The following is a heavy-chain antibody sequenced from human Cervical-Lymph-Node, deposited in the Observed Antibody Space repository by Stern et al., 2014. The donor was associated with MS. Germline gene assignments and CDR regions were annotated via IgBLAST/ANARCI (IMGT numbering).Heavy chain of an antibody. J-gene: IGHJ6*02. CDR1: GFDFYNYP. CDR3: ARGRTRRWLYYAMDV. D-gene: IGHD5-24*01. Sequence: VQLVESGGGVVQPGRSLRLSCAASGFDFYNYPIHWVRQAPGKGLEWVAVISYDGAQKYYADSVKGRFTISRDDSKKMVYLQMNRLKVDDTAVYYCARGRTRRWLYYAMDVWGQGTTVIVSS. CDR2: ISYDGAQK. V-gene: IGHV3-30-3*01.